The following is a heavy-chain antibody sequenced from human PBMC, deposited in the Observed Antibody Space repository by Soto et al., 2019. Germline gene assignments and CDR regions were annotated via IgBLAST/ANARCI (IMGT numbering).Heavy chain of an antibody. CDR2: ISYDGSNK. V-gene: IGHV3-30-3*01. Sequence: QVQLVESGGGVVQPGRSLRLSCAASGFTFSSYAMHWVRQAPGKGLEWVAVISYDGSNKYYADSVKGRFTISRDNSKNTLYRQMNSLRAEDTAVYYCARDAQGWYYFDSWGQGTLVTVSS. D-gene: IGHD6-19*01. CDR1: GFTFSSYA. J-gene: IGHJ4*02. CDR3: ARDAQGWYYFDS.